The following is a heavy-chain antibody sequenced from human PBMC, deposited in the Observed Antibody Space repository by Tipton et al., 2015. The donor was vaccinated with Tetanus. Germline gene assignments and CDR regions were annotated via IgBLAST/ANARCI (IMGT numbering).Heavy chain of an antibody. V-gene: IGHV3-11*06. D-gene: IGHD3-9*01. Sequence: SLRLSCSVSGDSINSGDYYWSWIRQPPGKGLEWVSSISGSSNYINYADSVKGRFTISRANARNSLYLQMNSLRGDDTGVYFCARVHTPGLLGRYPLDYWGRGTLVTVSS. CDR2: ISGSSNYI. CDR1: GDSINSGDYY. J-gene: IGHJ4*02. CDR3: ARVHTPGLLGRYPLDY.